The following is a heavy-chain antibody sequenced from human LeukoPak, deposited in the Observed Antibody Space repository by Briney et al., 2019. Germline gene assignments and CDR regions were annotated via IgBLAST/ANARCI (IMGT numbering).Heavy chain of an antibody. V-gene: IGHV4-59*01. J-gene: IGHJ4*02. CDR2: IYYSGST. CDR1: GGSISSYY. Sequence: SETLSLTCTVSGGSISSYYWSWIRQPPGKGLEWIGYIYYSGSTNYNPSLKSRVTISVDTSKNQFSLKLSSVTAADTAVYYCARAPTYYYDSSAFDYWGQGTLVTASS. D-gene: IGHD3-22*01. CDR3: ARAPTYYYDSSAFDY.